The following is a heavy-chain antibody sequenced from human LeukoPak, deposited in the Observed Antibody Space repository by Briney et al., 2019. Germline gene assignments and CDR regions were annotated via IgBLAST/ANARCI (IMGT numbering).Heavy chain of an antibody. CDR3: ARLRKDYYDSSGSFDY. Sequence: SETLSLTCAVYGGSFSGYYWSWIRQPPGKGLEWIGEINHSGSTNYNPSLKSRVTISVDTSKNQFSLKLSSVTAADTAVYYCARLRKDYYDSSGSFDYWGQGTLVTVSS. V-gene: IGHV4-34*01. CDR1: GGSFSGYY. J-gene: IGHJ4*02. D-gene: IGHD3-22*01. CDR2: INHSGST.